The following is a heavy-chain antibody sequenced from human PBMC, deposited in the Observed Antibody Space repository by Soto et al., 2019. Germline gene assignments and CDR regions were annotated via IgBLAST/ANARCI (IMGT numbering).Heavy chain of an antibody. J-gene: IGHJ6*03. CDR3: ARRARPDFYYMDV. D-gene: IGHD6-6*01. Sequence: EVQMAESGGGLAQPGGSLRLSGAASGFTLSGHAMDWVRQAPGQGLEYVSGISSNGVGTYYANSVQGRFTISRDNSKNTVYLQMGSLRPEDMAVYYCARRARPDFYYMDVWGKGTTVTVSS. CDR1: GFTLSGHA. CDR2: ISSNGVGT. V-gene: IGHV3-64*01.